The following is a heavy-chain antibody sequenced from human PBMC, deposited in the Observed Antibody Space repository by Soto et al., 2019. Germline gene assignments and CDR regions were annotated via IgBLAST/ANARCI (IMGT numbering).Heavy chain of an antibody. V-gene: IGHV4-4*07. J-gene: IGHJ5*02. CDR2: FLSSGSN. CDR3: VKNVAAVGPDWFGP. D-gene: IGHD6-13*01. Sequence: QVQLKESGPGLVKPSETLSLFCTVFGAPPRVSSGGWFGQTAAKRREWFGRFLSSGSNYYNPSLKSRVDMSVDRSHNQISLELRSLTVADTATYYCVKNVAAVGPDWFGPWGQGTLVTVS. CDR1: GAPPRVSS.